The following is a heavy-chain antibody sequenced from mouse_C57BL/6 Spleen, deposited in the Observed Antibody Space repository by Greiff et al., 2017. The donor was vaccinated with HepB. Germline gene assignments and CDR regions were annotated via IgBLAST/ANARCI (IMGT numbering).Heavy chain of an antibody. Sequence: EVKLQEPGPGLVKPSQSLSLTCSVTGYSITSGYYWNWIRQFPGNKLEWMGYISYDGSNNYNPSLKNRISITRDTSKNQIFLKLNSVTTEDTATYYCARGYDGYSWFAYWGQGTLVTVSA. CDR3: ARGYDGYSWFAY. J-gene: IGHJ3*01. D-gene: IGHD2-3*01. CDR1: GYSITSGYY. CDR2: ISYDGSN. V-gene: IGHV3-6*01.